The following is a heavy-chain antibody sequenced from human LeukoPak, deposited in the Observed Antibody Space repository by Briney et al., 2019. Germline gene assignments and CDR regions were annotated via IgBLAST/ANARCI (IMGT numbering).Heavy chain of an antibody. Sequence: GGSLRLSCAVSGFTFTTYGMHWVRQAPGKGLEWVAVIWYDGNNIYYADSVKGRFTISRDNSKNTLYLHMNSLRAGDTAVYYCLRDPYEAYWGQGTLVTVSS. D-gene: IGHD5-12*01. CDR3: LRDPYEAY. J-gene: IGHJ4*02. CDR2: IWYDGNNI. V-gene: IGHV3-33*01. CDR1: GFTFTTYG.